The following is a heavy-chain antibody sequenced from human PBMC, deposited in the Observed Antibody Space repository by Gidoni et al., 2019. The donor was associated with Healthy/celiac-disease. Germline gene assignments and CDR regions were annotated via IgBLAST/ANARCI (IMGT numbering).Heavy chain of an antibody. V-gene: IGHV3-23*01. CDR3: AKDRGSLYAYVWGSSPLFDY. D-gene: IGHD3-16*01. CDR2: ISGSGGST. CDR1: GYRMSVAA. Sequence: EVQRLASGGGVVPPGASLSLSCAAAGYRMSVAAVSWVRQAPGKGLEWVSAISGSGGSTYYADSVKGRFTISRDNSKNTLSLQMTSLRAEDTAVYYCAKDRGSLYAYVWGSSPLFDYWGQGPLVTVSS. J-gene: IGHJ4*02.